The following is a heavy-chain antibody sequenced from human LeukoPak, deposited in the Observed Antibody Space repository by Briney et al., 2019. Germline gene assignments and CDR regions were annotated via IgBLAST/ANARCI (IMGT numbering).Heavy chain of an antibody. V-gene: IGHV3-23*01. D-gene: IGHD6-13*01. Sequence: GGSLRLSCAASGFTFSTFAMIWVRQPPGKGLEWVSSIFPSGGEIHYADSVRGRFTISRDNSKSTLSLQMNSLRAEDMAVYYCARPGSSNPRDAFDIWGQGTMVTVSS. CDR2: IFPSGGEI. J-gene: IGHJ3*02. CDR3: ARPGSSNPRDAFDI. CDR1: GFTFSTFA.